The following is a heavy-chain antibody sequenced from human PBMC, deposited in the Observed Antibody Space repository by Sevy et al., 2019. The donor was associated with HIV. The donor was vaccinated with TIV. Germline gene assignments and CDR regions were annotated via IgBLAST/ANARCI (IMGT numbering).Heavy chain of an antibody. V-gene: IGHV1-24*01. CDR1: GYTLTALS. J-gene: IGHJ4*02. Sequence: ASVKVSCKVSGYTLTALSMHWVRQAPGKGLEWMGTFDPEDGETRFAQKFQGRVTMTEDTSTDTAYMELSSLRSEDTAVYFCATTNDYYDSSGYPFDHWGQGALVTVSS. CDR2: FDPEDGET. CDR3: ATTNDYYDSSGYPFDH. D-gene: IGHD3-22*01.